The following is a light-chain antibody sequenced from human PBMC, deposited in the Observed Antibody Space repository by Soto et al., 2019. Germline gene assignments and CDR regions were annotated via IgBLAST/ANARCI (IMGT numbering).Light chain of an antibody. CDR1: QSVSSSY. CDR2: GAS. J-gene: IGKJ2*02. Sequence: EIVLTQSPGTLSLSPGERATLSCRASQSVSSSYLAWDQQKRGQPPRLLIYGASSRATGIPDRFSGSGSGTDFTLTLSRLEPEDFAVYYCQQYGRSPRTFGQGTKREIK. V-gene: IGKV3-20*01. CDR3: QQYGRSPRT.